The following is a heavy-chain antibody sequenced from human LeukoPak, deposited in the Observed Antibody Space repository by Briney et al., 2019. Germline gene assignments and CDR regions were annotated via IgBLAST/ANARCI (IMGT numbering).Heavy chain of an antibody. CDR3: ARQKAYDRYFDL. D-gene: IGHD3-3*01. J-gene: IGHJ2*01. CDR1: GYNFASYW. V-gene: IGHV5-51*01. Sequence: GESLKISCKGSGYNFASYWIGWVRQMPGKGLEWMGIFYPGGSDTRYSPSFQGQVTMSADKSISTAYLQWSSLKASDTAMYYCARQKAYDRYFDLWGRGTLVTVSS. CDR2: FYPGGSDT.